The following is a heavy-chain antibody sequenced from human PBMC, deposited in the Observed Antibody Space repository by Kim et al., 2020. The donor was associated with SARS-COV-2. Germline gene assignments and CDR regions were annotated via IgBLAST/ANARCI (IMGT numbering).Heavy chain of an antibody. Sequence: DAVKGRFTISRDNSKNTLYLQMNSLRAEDTAVYYCAREGIAAAGGYGMDVWGQGTTVTVSS. D-gene: IGHD6-13*01. V-gene: IGHV3-30*07. CDR3: AREGIAAAGGYGMDV. J-gene: IGHJ6*02.